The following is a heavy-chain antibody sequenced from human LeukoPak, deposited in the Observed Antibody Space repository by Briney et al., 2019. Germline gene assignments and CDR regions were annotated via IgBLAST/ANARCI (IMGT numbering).Heavy chain of an antibody. D-gene: IGHD3-3*01. V-gene: IGHV1-2*02. J-gene: IGHJ6*02. CDR3: ARVKTIFGVVINYYYYGMDV. CDR1: GYTFTSYG. CDR2: VNPNSGGT. Sequence: ASVKVSCKASGYTFTSYGISWVRQAPGQGLEWMGWVNPNSGGTNYAQKFQGRVTMTRDTSISTAYMELSRLRSDDTAVYYCARVKTIFGVVINYYYYGMDVWGQGTTVTVSS.